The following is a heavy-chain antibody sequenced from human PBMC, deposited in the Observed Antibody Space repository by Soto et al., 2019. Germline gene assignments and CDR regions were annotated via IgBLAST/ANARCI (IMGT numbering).Heavy chain of an antibody. J-gene: IGHJ5*02. Sequence: SETLSLTCAVSGGSISSGGYFWNWVRQPPGKGLEWIGYIYHSGSSYYNPSLQSRVTISVDRSKNQFSLNLSSVTAADTAVYYCARGGHYDTSGYSGGWLDPWGQGTLVTVSS. D-gene: IGHD3-22*01. CDR1: GGSISSGGYF. V-gene: IGHV4-30-2*01. CDR2: IYHSGSS. CDR3: ARGGHYDTSGYSGGWLDP.